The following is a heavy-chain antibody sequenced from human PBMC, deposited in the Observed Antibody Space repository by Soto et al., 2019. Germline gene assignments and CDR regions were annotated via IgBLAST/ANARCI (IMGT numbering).Heavy chain of an antibody. D-gene: IGHD3-22*01. V-gene: IGHV4-59*01. CDR2: IHYSGST. J-gene: IGHJ5*02. CDR3: AKGSGYYLTYNWFDP. CDR1: GGSISGSY. Sequence: SETLSLTCTVSGGSISGSYWSWIRQTPGKVLEWVGYIHYSGSTNYNPSLKSRVTMSVDSAKNQFSLQLSSVTAADTAVYYCAKGSGYYLTYNWFDPWGQGTLVTVSS.